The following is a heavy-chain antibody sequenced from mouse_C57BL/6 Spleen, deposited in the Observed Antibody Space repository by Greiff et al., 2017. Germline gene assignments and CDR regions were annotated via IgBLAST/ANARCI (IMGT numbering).Heavy chain of an antibody. CDR2: IHPNSGST. Sequence: QVQLKQPGAELVKPGASVKLSCKASGYTFTSYWMHWVKQRPGQGLEWIGMIHPNSGSTNYNEKFKSKATLTVDKSSSTAYMQLSSLTSEDSAVYYCASYGQRYFDVWGTGTTVTVSS. J-gene: IGHJ1*03. V-gene: IGHV1-64*01. CDR1: GYTFTSYW. CDR3: ASYGQRYFDV. D-gene: IGHD1-1*01.